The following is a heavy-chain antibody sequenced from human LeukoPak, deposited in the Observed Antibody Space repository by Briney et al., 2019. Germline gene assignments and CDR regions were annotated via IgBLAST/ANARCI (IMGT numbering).Heavy chain of an antibody. CDR2: TYPGDSDT. CDR1: GYSFTTYW. D-gene: IGHD5-12*01. V-gene: IGHV5-51*01. Sequence: HGESLKISCKGSGYSFTTYWIGWVRQMPGKGLEWMGITYPGDSDTKYSPSFQGQVTISADKSINTAYLQWSSLRASDTAMYYCARQGTIVAGTLGTTFDYWGQGTLLTVSS. J-gene: IGHJ4*02. CDR3: ARQGTIVAGTLGTTFDY.